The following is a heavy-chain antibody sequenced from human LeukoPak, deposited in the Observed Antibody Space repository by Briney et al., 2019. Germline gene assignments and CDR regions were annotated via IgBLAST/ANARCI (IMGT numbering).Heavy chain of an antibody. CDR2: ISGSGVGT. D-gene: IGHD4-17*01. V-gene: IGHV3-23*01. J-gene: IGHJ4*02. CDR3: AKASGDYDY. Sequence: PGGSLRLSCAASGFTFGTYAMSWVRQAPGKGPDWVSGISGSGVGTYYADSVKGRSTISRDNSKNTLYLQMNSLRVEDTAVYYCAKASGDYDYWGQGTLVTVSS. CDR1: GFTFGTYA.